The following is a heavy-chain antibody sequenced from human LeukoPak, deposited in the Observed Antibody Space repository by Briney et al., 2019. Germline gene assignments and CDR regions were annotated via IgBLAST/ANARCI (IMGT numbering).Heavy chain of an antibody. CDR1: GYTFTSYF. Sequence: ASVKVSCKAFGYTFTSYFMYWVRQAPGQGLEWMGWINTNTGNPTYAQGFTGRFVFSLDTSVSTAYLQISSLKAEDTAVYYCAREYSSSSMGYYYYYMDVWGKGTTVTVSS. V-gene: IGHV7-4-1*02. J-gene: IGHJ6*03. CDR3: AREYSSSSMGYYYYYMDV. CDR2: INTNTGNP. D-gene: IGHD6-6*01.